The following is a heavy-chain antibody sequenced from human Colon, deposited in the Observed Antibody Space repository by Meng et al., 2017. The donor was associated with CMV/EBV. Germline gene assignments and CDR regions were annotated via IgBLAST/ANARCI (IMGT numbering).Heavy chain of an antibody. CDR2: ISGSGASA. V-gene: IGHV3-23*01. Sequence: GESLKISCAASGFTLSNYAMNWVRQAPGKGLEWVSTISGSGASAYYSDSVKGRFTISRDNSKNTLYLQMTSLRVEDTALYYCAKLGRNDGDYDSYRWFAPWGQGTQVIVSS. CDR1: GFTLSNYA. CDR3: AKLGRNDGDYDSYRWFAP. J-gene: IGHJ5*02. D-gene: IGHD3-22*01.